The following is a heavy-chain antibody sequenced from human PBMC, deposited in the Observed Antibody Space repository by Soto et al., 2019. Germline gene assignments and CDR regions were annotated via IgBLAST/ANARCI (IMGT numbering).Heavy chain of an antibody. CDR1: GGSFSGYY. CDR2: INHSGST. Sequence: PSETLSLTCAVYGGSFSGYYWSWIRQPPGKGLEWIGEINHSGSTNYNPSLKSRVTISVDTSKNQFSLKLSSVTAADTAVYYCAREGGSGWYYYVSWGHGPLVTVS. CDR3: AREGGSGWYYYVS. V-gene: IGHV4-34*01. J-gene: IGHJ5*01. D-gene: IGHD3-10*02.